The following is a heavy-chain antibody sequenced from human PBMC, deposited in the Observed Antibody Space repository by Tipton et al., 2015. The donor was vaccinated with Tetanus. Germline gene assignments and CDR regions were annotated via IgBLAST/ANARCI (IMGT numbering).Heavy chain of an antibody. J-gene: IGHJ4*02. D-gene: IGHD3-3*01. Sequence: TLSLTCTVSGDSLSSGDSYWSWIRQPPGKGLEWIAYIDYSGRTNDNPSLKSRLSILIDKSKNQFSLRLSSVTAADTAVYYCARSNFDFPKKGAFDSWGQGTLVTVSS. CDR2: IDYSGRT. CDR3: ARSNFDFPKKGAFDS. CDR1: GDSLSSGDSY. V-gene: IGHV4-61*08.